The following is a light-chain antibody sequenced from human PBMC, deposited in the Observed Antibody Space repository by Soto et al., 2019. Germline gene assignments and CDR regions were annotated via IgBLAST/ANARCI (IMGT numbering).Light chain of an antibody. CDR3: QQYGSSGT. V-gene: IGKV3D-20*01. CDR2: DAS. Sequence: EIVFTQAPATLSLSPLERSTLPLCSSQSVISSYLAWYQQKPGLAPRLLIYDASSRATGIPDRFSGSGSGTDFTLTISRLEPEDFAVYYCQQYGSSGTFGQGTKVDI. CDR1: QSVISSY. J-gene: IGKJ1*01.